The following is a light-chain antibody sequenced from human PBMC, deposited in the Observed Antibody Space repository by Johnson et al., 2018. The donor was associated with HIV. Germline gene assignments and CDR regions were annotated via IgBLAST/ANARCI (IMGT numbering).Light chain of an antibody. CDR1: SSDMGNYA. CDR2: ENS. J-gene: IGLJ1*01. V-gene: IGLV1-51*02. Sequence: QSVLTQPPSVSAAPGQKVTISCSGSSSDMGNYAVSWYQQLPGTAPKLLIYENSKRPPGIPDRFSGSKSGTSATPGIPGLPSGDEAVYYCGTWDTSLRASYVFGTGTKVTVL. CDR3: GTWDTSLRASYV.